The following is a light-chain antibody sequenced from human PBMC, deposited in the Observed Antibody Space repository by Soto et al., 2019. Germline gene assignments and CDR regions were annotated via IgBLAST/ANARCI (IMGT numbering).Light chain of an antibody. J-gene: IGKJ5*01. CDR1: QDITNY. CDR3: QQYDTLLII. CDR2: DAS. Sequence: DIQMTQSPSSLSASVGDRVTITCQASQDITNYLNWYQQKPGKAPKLLIYDASNLEAGVPSRFSGSGSGTDFTFTISSLQPEDIATYYCQQYDTLLIIFGQGTRLEIK. V-gene: IGKV1-33*01.